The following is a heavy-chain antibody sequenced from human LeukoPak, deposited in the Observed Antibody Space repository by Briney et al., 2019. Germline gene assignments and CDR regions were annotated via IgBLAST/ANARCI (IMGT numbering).Heavy chain of an antibody. D-gene: IGHD6-13*01. J-gene: IGHJ4*02. V-gene: IGHV3-20*04. CDR2: INWNGGST. CDR3: ARLIAAAGAFDY. Sequence: GGPLRLSCAASGFTFDDYGMSWVRQAPGKGLEWVSGINWNGGSTGYADSVKGRFTISRDNAKNTLYLQMNSLRAEDTAVYYCARLIAAAGAFDYWGQGTLVTVSS. CDR1: GFTFDDYG.